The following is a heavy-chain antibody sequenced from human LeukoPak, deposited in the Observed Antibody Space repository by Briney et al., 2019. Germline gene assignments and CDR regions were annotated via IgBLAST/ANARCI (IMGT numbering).Heavy chain of an antibody. D-gene: IGHD2-21*02. V-gene: IGHV5-51*01. J-gene: IGHJ4*02. CDR3: ARSLSLVTAIRFFDY. Sequence: GESLKISCQGSGYSFTNYWIGWVRQMPGKGLEWMGIIYPGDSDTRYSPSVQGQVTISADKSITTAYLQWSSLKASDTAMYYCARSLSLVTAIRFFDYWGQGTLVTVSS. CDR2: IYPGDSDT. CDR1: GYSFTNYW.